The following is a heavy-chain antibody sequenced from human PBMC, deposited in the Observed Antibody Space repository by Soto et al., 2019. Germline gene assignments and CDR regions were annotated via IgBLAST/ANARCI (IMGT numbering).Heavy chain of an antibody. CDR3: PRGPRPTSTGTGAF. J-gene: IGHJ4*02. CDR1: GFTFSMYW. V-gene: IGHV3-74*01. Sequence: EVQLVESGGGLGQPGGSLRLSCAASGFTFSMYWMHWVRQVAGKGPEWVSRINNDGTYTNYADSVTGPFTISRDTAKIALYLQMTALRAEDTAVYYCPRGPRPTSTGTGAFWGQGTLVTVSS. D-gene: IGHD1-1*01. CDR2: INNDGTYT.